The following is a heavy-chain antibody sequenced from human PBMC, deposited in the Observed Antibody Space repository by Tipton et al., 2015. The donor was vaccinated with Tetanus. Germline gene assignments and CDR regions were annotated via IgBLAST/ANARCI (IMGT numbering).Heavy chain of an antibody. Sequence: SLRLSCAASGFSFTTYAMGRVRQAPGKGPEWVSLISGNGRSTYYADSVKGRFTISRDSSKNTLLLQMNGLRGDDTAVYYCAKEGYHGSGSFAKSWFAPWGQGTLVTVS. CDR1: GFSFTTYA. CDR3: AKEGYHGSGSFAKSWFAP. V-gene: IGHV3-23*01. D-gene: IGHD3-10*01. CDR2: ISGNGRST. J-gene: IGHJ5*02.